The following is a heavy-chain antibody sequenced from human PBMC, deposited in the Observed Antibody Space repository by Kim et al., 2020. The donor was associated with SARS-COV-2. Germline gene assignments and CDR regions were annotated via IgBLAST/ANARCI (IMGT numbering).Heavy chain of an antibody. CDR1: GGSFSGYY. CDR3: ARVGVGGSGRCYVAYYYYG. J-gene: IGHJ6*01. Sequence: SETLSLTCAVYGGSFSGYYWSWIRQPPGKGLEWIGEINHSGSTNYNPSLKSRVTISVDTSKNQFSLKLSSVTAADTAVYYCARVGVGGSGRCYVAYYYYG. D-gene: IGHD3-10*01. V-gene: IGHV4-34*01. CDR2: INHSGST.